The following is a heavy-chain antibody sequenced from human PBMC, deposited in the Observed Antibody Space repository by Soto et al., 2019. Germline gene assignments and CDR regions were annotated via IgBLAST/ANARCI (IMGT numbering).Heavy chain of an antibody. D-gene: IGHD4-17*01. CDR2: IYYSGST. V-gene: IGHV4-59*08. J-gene: IGHJ4*02. CDR3: ARRKDYGDYVTFDY. Sequence: SETLSLTCTVSGGSISSYYWGWIRQPPGKGLEWIGYIYYSGSTKYNPSLKSRVNKSVDTFKNQFSLKLSSVTAADTAVYYCARRKDYGDYVTFDYWGQGTLVTVSS. CDR1: GGSISSYY.